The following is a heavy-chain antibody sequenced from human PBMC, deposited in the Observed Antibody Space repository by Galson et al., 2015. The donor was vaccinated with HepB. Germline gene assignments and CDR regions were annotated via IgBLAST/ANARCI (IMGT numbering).Heavy chain of an antibody. D-gene: IGHD5-12*01. Sequence: SLRLSCAASGFTFSSYAMHWVRQAPGKGLEWVAVISYDGSNKYYADSVKGRFTISRDNSKNTLYLQMNSLRAEDTAVYYCAGGMDIVATITDYWGQGTLVTVSS. CDR2: ISYDGSNK. CDR3: AGGMDIVATITDY. V-gene: IGHV3-30-3*01. CDR1: GFTFSSYA. J-gene: IGHJ4*02.